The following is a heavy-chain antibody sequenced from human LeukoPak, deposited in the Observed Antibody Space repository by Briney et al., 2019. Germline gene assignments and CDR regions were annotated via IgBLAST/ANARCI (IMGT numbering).Heavy chain of an antibody. CDR2: IYTSGST. CDR3: ARDRGGSSPYYFDY. D-gene: IGHD6-13*01. CDR1: GGSVSAYY. J-gene: IGHJ4*02. Sequence: SETLSLTCTVAGGSVSAYYWSWIRQPAGKGLEWIGRIYTSGSTNYNPSLKSRVTMSVDTSKNQFSLKLSSVTAADTAVYYCARDRGGSSPYYFDYWGQGTLVTVSS. V-gene: IGHV4-4*07.